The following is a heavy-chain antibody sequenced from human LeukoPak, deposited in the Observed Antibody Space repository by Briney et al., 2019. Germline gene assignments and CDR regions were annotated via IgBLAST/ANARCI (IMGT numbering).Heavy chain of an antibody. J-gene: IGHJ1*01. Sequence: GGSLRLSCAASGFTFSSYAMHWVRQAPGKGLEWVPVISYDGSNKYYADSVKGRFTISRDNSKNTLYLQMNSLRAEDTAVYYCARDSSGYGSRLQHWGQGTLVTVSS. CDR3: ARDSSGYGSRLQH. D-gene: IGHD3-10*01. CDR1: GFTFSSYA. CDR2: ISYDGSNK. V-gene: IGHV3-30-3*01.